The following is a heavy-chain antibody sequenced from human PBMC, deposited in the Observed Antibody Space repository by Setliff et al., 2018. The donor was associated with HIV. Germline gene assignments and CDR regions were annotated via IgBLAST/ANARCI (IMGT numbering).Heavy chain of an antibody. J-gene: IGHJ3*01. Sequence: GGSLRLSCAASGFTFSTFAMSWVRQAPGKGLEWVSTISHSGETTYFADSVKGRFTISRDISKNTVYLQMNSLRPEDTAVYFCVRGDVAFLGVLSPLAVWGQGTMVTVSS. CDR3: VRGDVAFLGVLSPLAV. CDR1: GFTFSTFA. V-gene: IGHV3-23*01. D-gene: IGHD1-26*01. CDR2: ISHSGETT.